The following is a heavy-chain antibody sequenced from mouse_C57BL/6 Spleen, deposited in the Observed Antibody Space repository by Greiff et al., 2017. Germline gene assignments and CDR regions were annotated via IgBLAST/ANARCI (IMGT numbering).Heavy chain of an antibody. J-gene: IGHJ3*01. CDR2: IHPNSGST. CDR3: ARNLGSSPFAY. Sequence: VKLQQPGAELVKPGASVKLSCKASGYTFTSYWMHWVKQRPGQGLEWIGMIHPNSGSTNYNEKFKSKATLTVDKSSSTAYMQLSSLTSEDSAVYYCARNLGSSPFAYWGQGTLVTVSA. V-gene: IGHV1-64*01. CDR1: GYTFTSYW. D-gene: IGHD1-1*01.